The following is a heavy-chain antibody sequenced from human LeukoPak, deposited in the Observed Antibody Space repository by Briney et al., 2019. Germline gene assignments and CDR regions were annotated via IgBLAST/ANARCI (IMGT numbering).Heavy chain of an antibody. CDR3: AKGLHYSGYDCFDY. Sequence: AGGSLRLSCAASGFTFDDYAMHWVRQAPGKGLGWVSGISWNSGSIGYADSVKGRFTISRDNAKNSLYLQMNSRRAEDTALYYCAKGLHYSGYDCFDYWGQGTLVTVSS. V-gene: IGHV3-9*01. CDR2: ISWNSGSI. D-gene: IGHD5-12*01. CDR1: GFTFDDYA. J-gene: IGHJ4*02.